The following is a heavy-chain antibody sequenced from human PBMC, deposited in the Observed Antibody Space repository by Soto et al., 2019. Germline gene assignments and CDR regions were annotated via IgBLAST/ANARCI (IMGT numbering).Heavy chain of an antibody. CDR2: ISYDGNHK. D-gene: IGHD5-18*01. CDR3: AKGRVGTAARVHGMDV. Sequence: QVQLVESGGGVVQPGRSLRLSCAASGFTLSTYGINWIRQAPGKGLEWVAVISYDGNHKYYADSVEGRFTISRDNSKNTLDLQMNSLRAEDTAMYYCAKGRVGTAARVHGMDVWGQGATVTVSS. CDR1: GFTLSTYG. V-gene: IGHV3-30*18. J-gene: IGHJ6*02.